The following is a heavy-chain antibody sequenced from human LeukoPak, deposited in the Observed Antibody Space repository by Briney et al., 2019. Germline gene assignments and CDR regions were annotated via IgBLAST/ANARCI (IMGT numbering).Heavy chain of an antibody. CDR1: GFTFDDYA. V-gene: IGHV3-9*01. CDR2: ISWNSVSI. CDR3: AKDISGWYGSFAFDI. D-gene: IGHD6-19*01. J-gene: IGHJ3*02. Sequence: GGSLRLSCAASGFTFDDYAMHWVRQAPGKGLEWVSGISWNSVSIGYADSVKGRFTISRDNSKNTLYLQMNSLRAEDTAVYYCAKDISGWYGSFAFDIWGQGTMVTVSS.